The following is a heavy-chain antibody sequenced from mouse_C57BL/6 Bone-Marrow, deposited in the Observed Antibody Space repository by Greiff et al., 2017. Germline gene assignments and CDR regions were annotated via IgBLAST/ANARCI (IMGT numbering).Heavy chain of an antibody. V-gene: IGHV1-47*01. D-gene: IGHD2-5*01. CDR1: GYTFTTYP. J-gene: IGHJ4*01. CDR3: ARRSNYVWNAMDY. Sequence: VKLVESGAELVKPGASVKMSCKASGYTFTTYPIEWMKQNHGKSLEWIGNFHPYNDDTKYNEKFKGKATLTVEKSSSTVYLELSRLTSDDSAVYYCARRSNYVWNAMDYWGQGTSVTVSS. CDR2: FHPYNDDT.